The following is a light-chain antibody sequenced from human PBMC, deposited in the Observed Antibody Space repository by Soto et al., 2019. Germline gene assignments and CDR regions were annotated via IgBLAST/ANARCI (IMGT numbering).Light chain of an antibody. CDR2: DAS. CDR1: RSVRSR. J-gene: IGKJ1*01. Sequence: VLLTQSPSTLPLAPGDCAPLFCRASRSVRSRLAWYQQRPAQAPRLLIFDASTRATGVSARFSGSGSGTEFTRSISSLQAADFSTHYYRQYHMYSFGQGTKVDI. V-gene: IGKV3-15*01. CDR3: RQYHMYS.